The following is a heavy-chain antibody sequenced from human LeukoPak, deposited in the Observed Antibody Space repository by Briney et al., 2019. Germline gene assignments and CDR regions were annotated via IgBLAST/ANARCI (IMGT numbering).Heavy chain of an antibody. CDR1: GFTFSSYW. J-gene: IGHJ6*03. D-gene: IGHD2-2*01. CDR2: IKQDGSEK. V-gene: IGHV3-7*01. CDR3: ARDGEDIVVVPSPYYYMDV. Sequence: GGSLRLSCAASGFTFSSYWMSWVRQAPGKGLEWVANIKQDGSEKYYVDSVKGRFTISRDNAKNSLYLQMNSLRAEDTAVYYCARDGEDIVVVPSPYYYMDVWGKGTTVTISS.